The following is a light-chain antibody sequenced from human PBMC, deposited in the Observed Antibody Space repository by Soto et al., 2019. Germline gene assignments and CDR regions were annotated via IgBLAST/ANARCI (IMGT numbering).Light chain of an antibody. Sequence: DIQLTQSPSTLSASVGDRVTITCRASRTISSWLAWYQQKPGKAPNLLIYKTSNLESGVPSRFSGSGSGTEFTLTISSLQPDDFATYYCQYYNDYCWTFGQGTKVEIK. CDR2: KTS. CDR3: QYYNDYCWT. CDR1: RTISSW. J-gene: IGKJ1*01. V-gene: IGKV1-5*03.